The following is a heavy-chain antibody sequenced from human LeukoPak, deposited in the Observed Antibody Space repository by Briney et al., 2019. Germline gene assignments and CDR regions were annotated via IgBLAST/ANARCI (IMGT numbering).Heavy chain of an antibody. CDR3: ARGASLEGVNWELYLSMDV. V-gene: IGHV3-30*03. Sequence: GGSLRLSCAASGFTFSSYGMHWVRQAPGKGLEWVAVISYDGSNKYYADSVKGRFTISRDNAKNSLYLQMNSLRAEDTAVYYCARGASLEGVNWELYLSMDVWGQGTTVTVSS. D-gene: IGHD7-27*01. J-gene: IGHJ6*02. CDR1: GFTFSSYG. CDR2: ISYDGSNK.